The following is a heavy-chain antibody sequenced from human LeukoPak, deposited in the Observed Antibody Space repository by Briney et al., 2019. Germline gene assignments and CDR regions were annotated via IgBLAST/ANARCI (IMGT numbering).Heavy chain of an antibody. Sequence: GGPLKLSCLPPGFTFTNAWMSGFGQAPGKGLDWVGHIKSKTDGGTTDYAAPVKGRFIISRDDSNHTLYLQMNSLKTDDTAVYYCAKYDTSVNFDYWGQGTLVTVSS. CDR3: AKYDTSVNFDY. V-gene: IGHV3-15*01. CDR2: IKSKTDGGTT. CDR1: GFTFTNAW. D-gene: IGHD3-22*01. J-gene: IGHJ4*02.